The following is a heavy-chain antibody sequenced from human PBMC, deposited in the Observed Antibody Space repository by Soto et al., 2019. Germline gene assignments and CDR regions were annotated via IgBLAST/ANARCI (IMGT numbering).Heavy chain of an antibody. D-gene: IGHD3-10*01. J-gene: IGHJ6*02. CDR1: GFSLSTSGMG. CDR2: IYWTDDK. CDR3: AHRKSSYYGSENTYYYGMDV. Sequence: KESGPTLVKPTQTLTLTCTFSGFSLSTSGMGVAWIRQPPENALEWLAVIYWTDDKRYSPSLKSRLTITKDTSKNQVVLTMTDMDPVDTATYYCAHRKSSYYGSENTYYYGMDVWGQGTTVTVSS. V-gene: IGHV2-5*01.